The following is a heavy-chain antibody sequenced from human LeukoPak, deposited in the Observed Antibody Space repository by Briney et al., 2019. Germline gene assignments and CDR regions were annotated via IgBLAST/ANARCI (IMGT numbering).Heavy chain of an antibody. J-gene: IGHJ3*02. CDR3: TKTGITTIYDAFDM. CDR1: GFTFSSCA. CDR2: ISAGGDST. Sequence: GGSLRLSCSASGFTFSSCAMSWVRQAPGKGLEWVSSISAGGDSTHYADAVKGRFTISRDNSKNTLYLQMNGLRADDTAAYYCTKTGITTIYDAFDMCGQGTVVTVSS. V-gene: IGHV3-23*01. D-gene: IGHD4-11*01.